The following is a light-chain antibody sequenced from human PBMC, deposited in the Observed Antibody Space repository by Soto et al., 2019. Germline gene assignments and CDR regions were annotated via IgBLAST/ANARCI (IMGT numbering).Light chain of an antibody. CDR2: MIS. Sequence: DIVLTQTPLSSPVTLGQPAPISCRSSQSLVHSDGNTDFTCLQQRPGQPPRLLIYMISNRFSGVPDRISGRWAGTDFTLNISMEEAEDVGVYYCMQATPAYTFGQGTKLEIK. V-gene: IGKV2-24*01. J-gene: IGKJ2*01. CDR1: QSLVHSDGNTD. CDR3: MQATPAYT.